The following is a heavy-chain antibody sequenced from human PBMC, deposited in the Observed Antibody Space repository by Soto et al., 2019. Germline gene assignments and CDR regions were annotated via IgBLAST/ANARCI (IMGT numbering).Heavy chain of an antibody. CDR2: IRSKANNYAT. Sequence: EVQLVESGGGLVQPGGSLKLSCAASGFTFSGSAMHWVRQASGKGLEWVGRIRSKANNYATAYAASVKGRFTTSRDDSKNSAYLKMSSLKLEHTAVYYCTYFDAAAGVDYWGQGTLVTVSS. CDR3: TYFDAAAGVDY. J-gene: IGHJ4*02. D-gene: IGHD3-9*01. CDR1: GFTFSGSA. V-gene: IGHV3-73*02.